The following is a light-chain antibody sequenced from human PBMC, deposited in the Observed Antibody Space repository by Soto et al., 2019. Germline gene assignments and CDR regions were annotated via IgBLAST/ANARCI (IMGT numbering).Light chain of an antibody. CDR3: SSYTSSSPRV. CDR2: DVS. V-gene: IGLV2-14*01. CDR1: SSDVGGYNY. J-gene: IGLJ3*02. Sequence: QSALTQPASVSGSPGQSITISCTGTSSDVGGYNYVSWYQQHPGKAPKLMIYDVSNRPSGVSNRFSGSKSGNTASLTISGLQAEDEADYYCSSYTSSSPRVFGGGTKPPS.